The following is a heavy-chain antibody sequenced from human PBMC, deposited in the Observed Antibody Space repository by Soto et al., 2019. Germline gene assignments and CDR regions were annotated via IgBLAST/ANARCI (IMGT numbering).Heavy chain of an antibody. V-gene: IGHV4-59*13. CDR2: TYHTGST. D-gene: IGHD3-10*01. J-gene: IGHJ5*02. CDR1: GGSFVTNY. Sequence: PSETLSLTCTISGGSFVTNYWSWIRQAPGKGLEWIGYTYHTGSTKYNPSLKSRATISVDTSKNQFSLTLNSAAAADTAVYYCATDSAGRGPFDPWGQGILVTVSS. CDR3: ATDSAGRGPFDP.